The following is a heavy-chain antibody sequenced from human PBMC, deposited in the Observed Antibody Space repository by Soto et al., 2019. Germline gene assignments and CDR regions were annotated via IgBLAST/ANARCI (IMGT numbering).Heavy chain of an antibody. D-gene: IGHD6-6*01. CDR3: ARDLDSSSPDGWFDP. J-gene: IGHJ5*02. Sequence: GASVKLSCKASGDTFTSYGISWVRQAPGQGLEWMGWISAYNGNTDYAQKLQGRVTMTTDTSTSTAYMELRSLRSDDTAVYYCARDLDSSSPDGWFDPWGQGTLVTVSS. CDR2: ISAYNGNT. CDR1: GDTFTSYG. V-gene: IGHV1-18*01.